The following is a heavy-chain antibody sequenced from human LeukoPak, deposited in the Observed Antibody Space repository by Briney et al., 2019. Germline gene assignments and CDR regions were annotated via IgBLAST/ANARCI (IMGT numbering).Heavy chain of an antibody. CDR1: GGTFSSYA. J-gene: IGHJ4*02. V-gene: IGHV1-69*13. CDR2: IIPIFGTA. Sequence: ASVKVSCKASGGTFSSYAISWVRQAPGQGLEWMGGIIPIFGTANYAQKFQGRVTITADESTSTVYMELSSLRSEDTAVYYCARDQLRIAHSISFSLGGYWGQGTLVTVSS. D-gene: IGHD2-21*01. CDR3: ARDQLRIAHSISFSLGGY.